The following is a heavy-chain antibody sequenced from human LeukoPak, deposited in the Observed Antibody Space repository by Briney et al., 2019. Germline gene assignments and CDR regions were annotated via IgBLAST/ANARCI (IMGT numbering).Heavy chain of an antibody. D-gene: IGHD2-2*01. CDR1: GGSISSYY. J-gene: IGHJ3*02. Sequence: SETLSLTCTVSGGSISSYYWSWIRQPAGKGLEWIGRIYTSGSTNYNPSLKSRVTISVDTSKNQFSLKLSSVTAADTAVYYCARVQRGPRAGAFDIWGQGTMVTVSS. CDR3: ARVQRGPRAGAFDI. CDR2: IYTSGST. V-gene: IGHV4-4*07.